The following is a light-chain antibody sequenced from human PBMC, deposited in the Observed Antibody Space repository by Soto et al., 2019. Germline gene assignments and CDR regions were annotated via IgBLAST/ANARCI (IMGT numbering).Light chain of an antibody. CDR3: QQYNNWPPWT. J-gene: IGKJ1*01. V-gene: IGKV3-15*01. Sequence: EIVLTQSPGTLSLSPGERATPSCRASQSVSNNYLAWYQQKPGQAPRLLIYGASTRATGIPARFSGSGSGTDFTLTISSLQSEDFAVYYCQQYNNWPPWTFGQGTKVDIK. CDR2: GAS. CDR1: QSVSNN.